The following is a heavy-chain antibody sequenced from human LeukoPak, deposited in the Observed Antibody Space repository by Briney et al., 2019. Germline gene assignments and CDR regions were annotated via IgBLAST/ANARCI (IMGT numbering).Heavy chain of an antibody. CDR1: GYTLTELS. CDR2: FDPEDGET. CDR3: ATPLGYGDYPGHAFDI. D-gene: IGHD4-17*01. J-gene: IGHJ3*02. Sequence: ASVKVSSKVSGYTLTELSMHWVRQAPGKGLEWMGGFDPEDGETIYAQKFQGRVTMTEDTSTDTAYMELSSLRSEDTAVYYCATPLGYGDYPGHAFDIWGQGTMVTVSS. V-gene: IGHV1-24*01.